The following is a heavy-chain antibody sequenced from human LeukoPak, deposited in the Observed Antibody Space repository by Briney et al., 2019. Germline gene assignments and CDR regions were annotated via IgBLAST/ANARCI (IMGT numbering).Heavy chain of an antibody. J-gene: IGHJ4*02. CDR1: GFTFSNYW. Sequence: EGSLRLSCAASGFTFSNYWMTWVRQAPGKGLEWVANINQGENEKYYVDSVRGRFTISRDNTNSSVNLQMNSLRAEDTAVYYCARERDGRYFDYWGQGILVTVSS. CDR2: INQGENEK. CDR3: ARERDGRYFDY. V-gene: IGHV3-7*03.